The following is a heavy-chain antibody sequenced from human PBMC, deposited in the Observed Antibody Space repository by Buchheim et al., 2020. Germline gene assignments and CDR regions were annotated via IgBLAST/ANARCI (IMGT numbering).Heavy chain of an antibody. D-gene: IGHD3-22*01. CDR2: VFHSGST. J-gene: IGHJ4*02. V-gene: IGHV4-4*02. Sequence: QVQLQESGPGLVKPSGTLSLTCAVSGGSISSSNWWTWVRQPPGKGLEWIGEVFHSGSTNYNPSLKSRVTISVDKSKNQFSLKLSSVTAADTAVYYCARDTGDSSGYYHYYFDYWGQGTL. CDR3: ARDTGDSSGYYHYYFDY. CDR1: GGSISSSNW.